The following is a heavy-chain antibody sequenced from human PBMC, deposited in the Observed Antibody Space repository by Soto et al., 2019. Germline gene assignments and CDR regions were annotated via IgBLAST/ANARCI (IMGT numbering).Heavy chain of an antibody. CDR3: VRDDVGVGIDY. CDR2: IDSDGNST. D-gene: IGHD1-26*01. CDR1: GFTFSSYW. Sequence: PGGSLRLSCAASGFTFSSYWMHWVRQVPGKGLVWVSHIDSDGNSTTYADSVKGRFTISRDNAKNTVYLQMNSLRADDTAVYYCVRDDVGVGIDYWGQGTLVTVSS. J-gene: IGHJ4*02. V-gene: IGHV3-74*03.